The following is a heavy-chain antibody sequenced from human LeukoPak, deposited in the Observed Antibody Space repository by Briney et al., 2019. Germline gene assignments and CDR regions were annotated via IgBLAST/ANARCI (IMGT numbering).Heavy chain of an antibody. J-gene: IGHJ6*03. CDR3: ARGRRAVAGFQLIYYYYYYMDV. D-gene: IGHD6-19*01. Sequence: AASVTVSCKASGYTFTGYYMHWVRQAPGQGLEWMGWINPNSGGTNYAQKFQGRVTVTRDTSISTAYMELSRLRSDDTAVYYCARGRRAVAGFQLIYYYYYYMDVWGKGTTVTISS. V-gene: IGHV1-2*02. CDR2: INPNSGGT. CDR1: GYTFTGYY.